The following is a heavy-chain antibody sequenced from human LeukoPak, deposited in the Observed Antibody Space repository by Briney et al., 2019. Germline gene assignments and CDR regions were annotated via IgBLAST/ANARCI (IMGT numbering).Heavy chain of an antibody. CDR1: GGSISSSSYY. V-gene: IGHV4-39*07. D-gene: IGHD5-18*01. Sequence: SETLSLTCTVSGGSISSSSYYWGWIRQPPGKGLEWIGNIYYSGSTYSSPSLKSRVTISVDTSKNQFSLKLRSVTAADTAVYFCARDSSGIKIWLPLDFWGQGTLITASS. CDR2: IYYSGST. CDR3: ARDSSGIKIWLPLDF. J-gene: IGHJ4*02.